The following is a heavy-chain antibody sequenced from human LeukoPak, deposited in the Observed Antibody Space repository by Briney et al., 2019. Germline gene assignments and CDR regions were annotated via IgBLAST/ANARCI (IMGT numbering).Heavy chain of an antibody. Sequence: GGSLRLSCAASGFTFSSYSMNWVRQAPGKGLEWVSSISSSSSYIYYADSVKGRFTISRDNAKDSLYLQMNSLRAEDTAVYYCAREGDFWSGPNGVDYWGQGTLVTVSS. CDR2: ISSSSSYI. CDR1: GFTFSSYS. V-gene: IGHV3-21*01. CDR3: AREGDFWSGPNGVDY. J-gene: IGHJ4*02. D-gene: IGHD3-3*01.